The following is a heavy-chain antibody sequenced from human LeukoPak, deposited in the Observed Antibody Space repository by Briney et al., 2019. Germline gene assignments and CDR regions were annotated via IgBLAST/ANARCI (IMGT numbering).Heavy chain of an antibody. CDR1: GFTFSSYW. D-gene: IGHD3-3*02. V-gene: IGHV3-7*03. CDR3: ASHFWSVIDDAFDI. Sequence: PGGSLRLSCAASGFTFSSYWMSWVRQAPGKGLEWVANIKQDGSEKYYVDSVKGRFTISRDNAKNSLYLQMNSLRAEDTAVYYCASHFWSVIDDAFDIWGQGTMVTVSS. CDR2: IKQDGSEK. J-gene: IGHJ3*02.